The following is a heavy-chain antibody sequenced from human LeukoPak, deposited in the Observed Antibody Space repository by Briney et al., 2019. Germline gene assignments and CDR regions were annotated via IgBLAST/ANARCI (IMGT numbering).Heavy chain of an antibody. V-gene: IGHV3-23*01. CDR1: GFTFSDYL. CDR2: ISGSGRNT. CDR3: ARERYGNWFDP. Sequence: PGRSLRLSCAAAGFTFSDYLITWVRQAPGKWLEWVSTISGSGRNTYFAGSVKGRFPIPRDNSKNTLYLQMNSLRADDTAVYHCARERYGNWFDPWGQGTLVTVSS. D-gene: IGHD1-1*01. J-gene: IGHJ5*02.